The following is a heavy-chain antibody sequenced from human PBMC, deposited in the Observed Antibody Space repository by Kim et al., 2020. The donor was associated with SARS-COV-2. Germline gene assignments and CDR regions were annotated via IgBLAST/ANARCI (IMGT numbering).Heavy chain of an antibody. V-gene: IGHV5-51*01. J-gene: IGHJ4*02. CDR3: ARLYYYDSSGYYAYFDY. CDR2: IYPGDSDT. CDR1: GYSFTSYW. D-gene: IGHD3-22*01. Sequence: GESLKISCKGSGYSFTSYWIGWVRHMPGKGLEWVGIIYPGDSDTRYSPSFQGQVTISADKSSSTAYLQWSSLKASDTAMYYCARLYYYDSSGYYAYFDYWGQGTLVTVSS.